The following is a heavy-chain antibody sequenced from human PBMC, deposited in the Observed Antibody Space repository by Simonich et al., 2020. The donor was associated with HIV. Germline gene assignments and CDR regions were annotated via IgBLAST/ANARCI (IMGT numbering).Heavy chain of an antibody. Sequence: EVQLVESVGGLVKPGGSLRLSCAASGFTFSSYGMNWVRQAPGKGLEWISSIRSSSSYIYYADSGKGRFTISRDTAKNSLYLQMNSLRAEDTAVYYCARDGRKGSSTSCSDYWGQGTLVTVSS. J-gene: IGHJ4*02. CDR1: GFTFSSYG. CDR2: IRSSSSYI. D-gene: IGHD2-2*01. CDR3: ARDGRKGSSTSCSDY. V-gene: IGHV3-21*01.